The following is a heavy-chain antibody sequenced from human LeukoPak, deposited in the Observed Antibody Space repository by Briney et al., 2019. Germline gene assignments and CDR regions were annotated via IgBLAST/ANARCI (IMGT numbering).Heavy chain of an antibody. CDR1: GFTFSSYG. D-gene: IGHD1-20*01. V-gene: IGHV3-30*18. J-gene: IGHJ4*02. Sequence: GGSLRLSWAASGFTFSSYGMHWVRQAPGKGLGWVEVISYDGSNKYYADSVKGRFTISRDNSKNTLYLQMNSLRAEDTAVYYCANGYNWNDDDPKKFDYWGQGTMVTVSS. CDR2: ISYDGSNK. CDR3: ANGYNWNDDDPKKFDY.